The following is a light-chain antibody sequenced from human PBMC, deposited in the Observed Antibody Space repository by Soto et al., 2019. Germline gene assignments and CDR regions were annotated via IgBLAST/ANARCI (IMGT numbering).Light chain of an antibody. CDR1: QSVTNS. J-gene: IGKJ4*01. CDR2: ATS. Sequence: EIVLTQSPATLSLSPGERATLSCRASQSVTNSLAWYQQKPGQAPRLLTFATSHRATDIPTRFSGSGSETDFTLTISSLEPEDFAVYYCQQRSDWPPSLTFGGGTKVDIK. V-gene: IGKV3-11*01. CDR3: QQRSDWPPSLT.